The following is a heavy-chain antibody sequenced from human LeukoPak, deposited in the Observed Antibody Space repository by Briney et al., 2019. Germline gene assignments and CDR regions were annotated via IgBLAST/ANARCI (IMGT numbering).Heavy chain of an antibody. D-gene: IGHD2-2*01. J-gene: IGHJ4*02. CDR1: GFSFSSYG. CDR3: AKWGYCSVTTCLGAFEY. CDR2: IRFDSANE. V-gene: IGHV3-30*02. Sequence: GGSLRLSCAASGFSFSSYGMHWVRQAPGKGLEWVTFIRFDSANEFYADSVRGRFTISRGNSKNTLYLQMNSLRAEDTAVYYCAKWGYCSVTTCLGAFEYWGQGTLVTVSS.